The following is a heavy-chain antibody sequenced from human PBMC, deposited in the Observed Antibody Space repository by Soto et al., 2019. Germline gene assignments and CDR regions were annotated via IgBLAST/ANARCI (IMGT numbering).Heavy chain of an antibody. D-gene: IGHD6-19*01. Sequence: LRLSCSASGFTFIGYSMNWVRQAPGKGLEWGSSISSSSSYIYYADSVKGRFTISRDKAKNSLYLQMNSLRAEDTAVYYCARGSSAWLPNWFDPWGQGTLVTVSS. V-gene: IGHV3-21*01. J-gene: IGHJ5*02. CDR1: GFTFIGYS. CDR2: ISSSSSYI. CDR3: ARGSSAWLPNWFDP.